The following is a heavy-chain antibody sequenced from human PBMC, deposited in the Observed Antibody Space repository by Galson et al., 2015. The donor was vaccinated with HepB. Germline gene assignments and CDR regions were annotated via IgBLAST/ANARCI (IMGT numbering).Heavy chain of an antibody. D-gene: IGHD6-13*01. V-gene: IGHV3-7*01. Sequence: SLRLSCAASGFSFRNYWMNWVRQAPGKGLEWVATINQDGSEKYYVDSVKGQFTISRDNGKNSVYLQMNSLRAEDMAVYYCATTPRPATAYWGQGTLVTVSS. J-gene: IGHJ4*02. CDR3: ATTPRPATAY. CDR2: INQDGSEK. CDR1: GFSFRNYW.